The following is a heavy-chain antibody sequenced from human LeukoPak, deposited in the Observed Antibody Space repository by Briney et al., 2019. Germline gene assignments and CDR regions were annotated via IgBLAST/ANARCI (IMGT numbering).Heavy chain of an antibody. Sequence: MSSQTLSLTCTVSGGSVSSGNYYWTWIRQPAGKGLEWIGRIYTSGSTNYNPPLKSRVTISIDASKNQFSLRLSSVTAADTAVYYCTKGGELMNYWGQGTLVTVSS. CDR3: TKGGELMNY. CDR1: GGSVSSGNYY. J-gene: IGHJ4*02. CDR2: IYTSGST. D-gene: IGHD1-26*01. V-gene: IGHV4-61*02.